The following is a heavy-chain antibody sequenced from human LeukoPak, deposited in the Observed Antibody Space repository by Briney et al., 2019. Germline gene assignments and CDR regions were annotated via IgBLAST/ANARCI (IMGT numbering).Heavy chain of an antibody. J-gene: IGHJ4*02. V-gene: IGHV1-69*13. CDR1: GGTFSSYA. Sequence: SVKVSCKASGGTFSSYAISWVRQAPGQGVARVGGIIPIFGTANYAQTFQGRVTITADESTSTAYMELSSLRSEDTAVYYCARDHDFWSGYYTGVFDYWGQGTLVTVSS. D-gene: IGHD3-3*01. CDR2: IIPIFGTA. CDR3: ARDHDFWSGYYTGVFDY.